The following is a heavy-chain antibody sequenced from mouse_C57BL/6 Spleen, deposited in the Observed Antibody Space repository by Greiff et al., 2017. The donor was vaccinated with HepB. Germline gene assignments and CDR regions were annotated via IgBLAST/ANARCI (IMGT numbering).Heavy chain of an antibody. D-gene: IGHD2-4*01. Sequence: VQLQQSGPELVKPGASVKMSCKASGYTFTDYNMHWVKQSHGKSLEWIGYINPNNGGTSYNQKFKGKATLTVNKSSSTAYMELRSRTSEDSAVYYCAPRGLRREWFAYWGQGTLVTVSA. CDR1: GYTFTDYN. CDR2: INPNNGGT. CDR3: APRGLRREWFAY. J-gene: IGHJ3*01. V-gene: IGHV1-22*01.